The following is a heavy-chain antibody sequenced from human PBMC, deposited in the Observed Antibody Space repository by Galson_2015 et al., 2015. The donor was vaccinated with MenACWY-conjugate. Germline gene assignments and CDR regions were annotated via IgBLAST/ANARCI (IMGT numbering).Heavy chain of an antibody. J-gene: IGHJ4*02. D-gene: IGHD4/OR15-4a*01. CDR1: GFTFSTYA. V-gene: IGHV3-23*01. Sequence: ASGFTFSTYAISWVRRAPGKGLEWVSTISGVIGTTYQADSVKGRFTISRDDSKNTLYLQMNNLRAEDTALYICAKADKQTCYGATCYYLDSWGQGTLVTVSS. CDR2: ISGVIGTT. CDR3: AKADKQTCYGATCYYLDS.